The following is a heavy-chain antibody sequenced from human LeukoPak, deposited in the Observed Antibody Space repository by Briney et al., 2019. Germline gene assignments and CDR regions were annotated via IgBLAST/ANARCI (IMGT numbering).Heavy chain of an antibody. J-gene: IGHJ5*02. Sequence: SETLSLTCTVSGGSISSSGYYWGWIRQPPGKGLEWIGSIYYSGSTYYNPSLKSRVTISVDTSKNQFSLKLSSVTAADTAVYYCARHVLGYCSSTSCYKAWFDPWGQGTLVTVSS. V-gene: IGHV4-39*01. CDR2: IYYSGST. CDR3: ARHVLGYCSSTSCYKAWFDP. CDR1: GGSISSSGYY. D-gene: IGHD2-2*02.